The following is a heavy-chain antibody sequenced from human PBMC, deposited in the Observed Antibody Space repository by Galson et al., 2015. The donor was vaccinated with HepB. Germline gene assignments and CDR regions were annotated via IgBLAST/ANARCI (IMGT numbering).Heavy chain of an antibody. CDR2: ISTYNGNT. CDR1: GYTFNSYG. D-gene: IGHD6-19*01. CDR3: ARDRLGYTSGWYGFDY. Sequence: SCKASGYTFNSYGINWVRQAPGQGLEWMGWISTYNGNTDYAQELQGRVTMTTDTFTSTVYMELRTLGSDDTAMYYCARDRLGYTSGWYGFDYWGQGTLVTVSS. V-gene: IGHV1-18*01. J-gene: IGHJ4*02.